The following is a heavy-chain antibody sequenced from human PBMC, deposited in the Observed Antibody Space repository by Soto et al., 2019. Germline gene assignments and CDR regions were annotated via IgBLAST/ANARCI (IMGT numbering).Heavy chain of an antibody. D-gene: IGHD6-13*01. CDR3: ARVRAAPGSYYFDY. Sequence: ASVNVSCKAAGYTFTSYGWVRQAPGQGLEWMGWISGSNGNTNYAQKLQGRVTTTTDTSTSTAYMELRSLRSDDTAVYYCARVRAAPGSYYFDYWGQGTLVTVSS. CDR2: ISGSNGNT. V-gene: IGHV1-18*01. CDR1: GYTFTSYG. J-gene: IGHJ4*02.